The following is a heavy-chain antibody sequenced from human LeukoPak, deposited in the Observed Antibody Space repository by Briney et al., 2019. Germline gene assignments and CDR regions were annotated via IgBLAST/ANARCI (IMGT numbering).Heavy chain of an antibody. D-gene: IGHD3-22*01. J-gene: IGHJ4*02. CDR3: ARGSIYYDSSGPGGFDY. Sequence: ASVKVSCKASGYTFTGYYMHWVRQAPGQGLEWMGWINPNSGGTNYAQKFQGRVTMTRDTSISTAYMELSGLRSDDTAVYYCARGSIYYDSSGPGGFDYWGQGTLVTVSS. V-gene: IGHV1-2*02. CDR1: GYTFTGYY. CDR2: INPNSGGT.